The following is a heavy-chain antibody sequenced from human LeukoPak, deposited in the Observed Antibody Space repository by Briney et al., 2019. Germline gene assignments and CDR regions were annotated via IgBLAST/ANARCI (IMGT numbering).Heavy chain of an antibody. D-gene: IGHD3-22*01. J-gene: IGHJ4*02. CDR1: GFTFSSYW. Sequence: GGSQRLSCAASGFTFSSYWMSWVRQAPGKGLEWVANIKQDGSEKYYVDSVKGRFTISRDNAKNSLYLQMNSLRAEDTAVYYCARDRHYYDSSGLDFDYWGQGTLVTVSS. V-gene: IGHV3-7*01. CDR2: IKQDGSEK. CDR3: ARDRHYYDSSGLDFDY.